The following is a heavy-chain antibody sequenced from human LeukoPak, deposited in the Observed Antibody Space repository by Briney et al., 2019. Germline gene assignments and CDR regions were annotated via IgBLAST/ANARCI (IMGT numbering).Heavy chain of an antibody. D-gene: IGHD3-16*01. CDR1: GFTFSSYS. Sequence: GRSLRLSCAASGFTFSSYSMNWVRQAPGKGLKWVSYISSSSSTIYYADSVKGRFTISRDNAKNSLYLQMNSLRAEDTAVYYCARVSYYDWGYFDYWGQGTLVTVSS. CDR2: ISSSSSTI. V-gene: IGHV3-48*01. J-gene: IGHJ4*02. CDR3: ARVSYYDWGYFDY.